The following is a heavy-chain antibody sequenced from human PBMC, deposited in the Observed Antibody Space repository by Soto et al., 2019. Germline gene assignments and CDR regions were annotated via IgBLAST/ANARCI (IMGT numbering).Heavy chain of an antibody. CDR1: GFTFSSYS. D-gene: IGHD3-9*01. Sequence: EVQLVESGGGLVQPGGSLRLSCAASGFTFSSYSMNWVRQAPGKGLEWVSYISSSSSTIYYADSVKGRFTISRDNAKNSLYLQMNSLRAEDTAVYYCARDRVSYDILTGYAGYYYYYGMDVWGQGTTVTVSS. CDR3: ARDRVSYDILTGYAGYYYYYGMDV. J-gene: IGHJ6*02. V-gene: IGHV3-48*01. CDR2: ISSSSSTI.